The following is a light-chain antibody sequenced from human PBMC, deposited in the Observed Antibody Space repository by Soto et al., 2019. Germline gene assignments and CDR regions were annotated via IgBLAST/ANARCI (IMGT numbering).Light chain of an antibody. Sequence: QAVLTQPPSVSGAPGQRVTISCTGSSSNIGAGYDVHWYQQLPGTAPKLLIYAKSNRPSGAPDRFSGSQSDTSASLAITGIQAEDEADYYCQSYDISLSAVVFGGGTQLTVL. CDR1: SSNIGAGYD. V-gene: IGLV1-40*01. CDR3: QSYDISLSAVV. J-gene: IGLJ3*02. CDR2: AKS.